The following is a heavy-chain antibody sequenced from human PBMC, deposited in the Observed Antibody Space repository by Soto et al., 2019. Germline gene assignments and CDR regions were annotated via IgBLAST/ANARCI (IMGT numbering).Heavy chain of an antibody. CDR2: ISGSGGST. V-gene: IGHV3-23*01. Sequence: EVQLLESGGGLVQPGGSLRLSCAASGFTFSSYAMSWVRKAPGKGLEWVSAISGSGGSTYYADYVKGRFTISRDNSKNTMYLQMNRLRAEDTAVYYCAKDFHIKVGATTTYYNYGTAVWSQGTTVTVSS. D-gene: IGHD1-26*01. CDR3: AKDFHIKVGATTTYYNYGTAV. J-gene: IGHJ6*02. CDR1: GFTFSSYA.